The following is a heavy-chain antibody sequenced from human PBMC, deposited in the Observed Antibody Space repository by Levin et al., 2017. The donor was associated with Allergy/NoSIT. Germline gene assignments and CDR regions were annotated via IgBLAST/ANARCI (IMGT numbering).Heavy chain of an antibody. D-gene: IGHD1-26*01. J-gene: IGHJ4*02. Sequence: LSLPCAASGFTFSDYMMHWVRQAPGKGLEWVAVISDDGDSQYYADSVKGRFTVSRDNSKNTLYLQMSSLRPEDTAVYYCARDLPPYSGSYHFNHWGQGTLVIVSS. CDR1: GFTFSDYM. V-gene: IGHV3-30*14. CDR2: ISDDGDSQ. CDR3: ARDLPPYSGSYHFNH.